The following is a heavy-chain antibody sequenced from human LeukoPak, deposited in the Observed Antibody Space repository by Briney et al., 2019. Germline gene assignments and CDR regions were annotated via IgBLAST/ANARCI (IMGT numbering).Heavy chain of an antibody. Sequence: HAGGSLRLSCAASGFTFSSYWMHWVRQAPGKGLVWVSRINSDGSSTSYADSVKGRFTISRDNAKNTLYLQMNSLKVEDTAVYYCVIFRSYYDNNGRNHWGQGTLVTVST. J-gene: IGHJ5*02. D-gene: IGHD3-22*01. CDR2: INSDGSST. V-gene: IGHV3-74*01. CDR1: GFTFSSYW. CDR3: VIFRSYYDNNGRNH.